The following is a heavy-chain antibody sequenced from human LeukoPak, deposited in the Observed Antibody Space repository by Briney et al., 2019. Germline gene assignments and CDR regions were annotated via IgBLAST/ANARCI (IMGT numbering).Heavy chain of an antibody. CDR1: GGSFSGYY. J-gene: IGHJ4*02. D-gene: IGHD3-22*01. CDR2: INHSGST. CDR3: ARGENTYYYDSSLYYFDY. Sequence: SETLSLTCAVYGGSFSGYYWSWIRQPPGKGLEWIGEINHSGSTNYNPSLKSRVTISVDTSKNQFSLKLSFVTAADTAVYYCARGENTYYYDSSLYYFDYWGQGTLVTVSS. V-gene: IGHV4-34*01.